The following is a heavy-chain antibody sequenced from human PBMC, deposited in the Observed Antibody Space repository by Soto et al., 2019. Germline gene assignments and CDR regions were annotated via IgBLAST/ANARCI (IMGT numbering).Heavy chain of an antibody. CDR2: ISGSGGST. Sequence: GGSLRLSCAASGFTFSSYAMSWVRQAPGKGLEWVSAISGSGGSTYYADSVKGRFTISRDNSKNTLYLQMNSLRAEDTAVYYCAKDQHKHHTIFGVVISPAFDYWGQGTLVTVSS. J-gene: IGHJ4*02. CDR1: GFTFSSYA. CDR3: AKDQHKHHTIFGVVISPAFDY. V-gene: IGHV3-23*01. D-gene: IGHD3-3*01.